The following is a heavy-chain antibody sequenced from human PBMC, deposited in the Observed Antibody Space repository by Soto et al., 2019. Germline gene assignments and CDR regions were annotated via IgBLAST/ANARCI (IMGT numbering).Heavy chain of an antibody. Sequence: GASVKVSCKASGYTFTSYGISWVRQAPGQGLEWMGRISTYDGNTNYAQKLQGRVTMTTDTSTNTAYMELRSLGSDDTAVYFCARDPLATPFDYWGQGTLVTVSS. CDR1: GYTFTSYG. J-gene: IGHJ4*02. V-gene: IGHV1-18*01. D-gene: IGHD5-12*01. CDR2: ISTYDGNT. CDR3: ARDPLATPFDY.